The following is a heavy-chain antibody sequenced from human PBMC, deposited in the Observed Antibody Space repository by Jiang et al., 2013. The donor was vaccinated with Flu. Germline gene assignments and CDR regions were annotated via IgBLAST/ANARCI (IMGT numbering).Heavy chain of an antibody. D-gene: IGHD5-12*01. J-gene: IGHJ4*02. CDR1: GFSLSTSGVG. Sequence: KPTQTLTLTCTLSGFSLSTSGVGVGWIRQPPGKALEWLALIYWNDDKRYSPSLKSRLTITKDTSKNQVVLTMTNMDPVDTATYYCAHDLASFDYWGQGTLVTVSS. CDR3: AHDLASFDY. CDR2: IYWNDDK. V-gene: IGHV2-5*01.